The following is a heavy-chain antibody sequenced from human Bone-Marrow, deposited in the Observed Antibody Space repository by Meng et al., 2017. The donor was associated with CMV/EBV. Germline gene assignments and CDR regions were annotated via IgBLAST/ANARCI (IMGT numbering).Heavy chain of an antibody. CDR3: ARPDYAEAFDI. V-gene: IGHV3-33*01. CDR2: IWYDGSNK. Sequence: GESLKISCAASGFTFSSYGMHWVRQAPGKGLEWVAVIWYDGSNKYYADSVKGRFTISRDNSKNTLYLQMNSLRAEDTAVYYCARPDYAEAFDIWGQGTMVTVSS. J-gene: IGHJ3*02. D-gene: IGHD4/OR15-4a*01. CDR1: GFTFSSYG.